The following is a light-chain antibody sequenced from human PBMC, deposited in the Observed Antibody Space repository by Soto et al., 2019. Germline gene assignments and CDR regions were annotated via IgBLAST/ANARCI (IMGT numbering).Light chain of an antibody. CDR1: QSVSSSY. Sequence: EIVLTQSPGTLSLSPGERATLSCRASQSVSSSYLAWYQQKPGQAPRLLIYGASSRATGIPDRFSGSGSGTDFTLTISRLEPEDFAVYYCQQYVSLPGTFGQGTKLEIK. V-gene: IGKV3-20*01. J-gene: IGKJ2*01. CDR3: QQYVSLPGT. CDR2: GAS.